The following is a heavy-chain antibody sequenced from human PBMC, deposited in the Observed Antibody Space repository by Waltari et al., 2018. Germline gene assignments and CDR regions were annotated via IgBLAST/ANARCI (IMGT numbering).Heavy chain of an antibody. D-gene: IGHD2-21*02. CDR2: IYCPWST. Sequence: QVQLQESGPSLLKPSVTLSLICTVYGGSISGFSWSWVRQPPGKGLDWIGYIYCPWSTNFNPSLKSRVTMSVDTSKNQFSLKLSSVTAADTAFYYCARGGGGDWEWFDPWGQGTLFTVSS. J-gene: IGHJ5*02. V-gene: IGHV4-59*01. CDR1: GGSISGFS. CDR3: ARGGGGDWEWFDP.